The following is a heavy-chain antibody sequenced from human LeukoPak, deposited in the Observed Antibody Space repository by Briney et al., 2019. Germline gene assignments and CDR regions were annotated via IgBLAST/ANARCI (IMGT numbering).Heavy chain of an antibody. CDR3: ARENYYDGSGSPSASAPVDH. Sequence: ASVKASSKPSGYIFGHNGISGVGQAPGQGPEWMGWITAYYGDTKYAQKFQGRVTMTRDTSTSTVYMELRSLRSDDTAVYYCARENYYDGSGSPSASAPVDHWGQGTLVTVSS. CDR1: GYIFGHNG. V-gene: IGHV1-18*01. CDR2: ITAYYGDT. J-gene: IGHJ4*02. D-gene: IGHD3-22*01.